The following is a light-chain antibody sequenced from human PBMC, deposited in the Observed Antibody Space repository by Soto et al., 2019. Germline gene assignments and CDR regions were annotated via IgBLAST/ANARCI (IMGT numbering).Light chain of an antibody. CDR3: QQYNSYPWT. CDR2: DAF. J-gene: IGKJ1*01. V-gene: IGKV1-5*01. CDR1: QSISSW. Sequence: DIQMPQSPSTLSASVGDRVTITCRASQSISSWWAWYQQKPGKAPKLLIYDAFSLESGVPPRFSGSGSATEFTLTTSSLQSDDFATYYCQQYNSYPWTFGQGTKVEIK.